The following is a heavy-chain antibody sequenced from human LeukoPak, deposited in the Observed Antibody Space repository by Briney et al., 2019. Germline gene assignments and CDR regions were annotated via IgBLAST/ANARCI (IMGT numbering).Heavy chain of an antibody. Sequence: SGGSLRLSCAASGFTFSSYAMSWVRQAPGKGLEWVSAISGSGGSTYYADSVKGRFTISRDNSENTLYLQMNSLRAEDTAVYYCAKDVSYPYGSGSYFGYWGQGTLVTVSS. CDR3: AKDVSYPYGSGSYFGY. CDR2: ISGSGGST. J-gene: IGHJ4*02. CDR1: GFTFSSYA. V-gene: IGHV3-23*01. D-gene: IGHD3-10*01.